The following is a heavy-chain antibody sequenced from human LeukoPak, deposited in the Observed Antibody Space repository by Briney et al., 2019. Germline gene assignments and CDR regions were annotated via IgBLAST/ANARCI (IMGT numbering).Heavy chain of an antibody. CDR1: GGSISSGGYS. CDR2: IYYSGST. Sequence: SQTLSLTCAVSGGSISSGGYSWSWIRQPPGKGLEWIGYIYYSGSTNYNPSLKSRVTISVDTSKNQFSLKLSSVTAADTAVYYCAREDSSGYYPYFDYWGQGTLVTVSS. D-gene: IGHD3-22*01. J-gene: IGHJ4*02. CDR3: AREDSSGYYPYFDY. V-gene: IGHV4-61*08.